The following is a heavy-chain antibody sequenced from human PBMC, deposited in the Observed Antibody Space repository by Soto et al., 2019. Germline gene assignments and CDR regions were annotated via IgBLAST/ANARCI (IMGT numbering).Heavy chain of an antibody. CDR2: IYYSGST. CDR1: GGSISSSSYY. J-gene: IGHJ6*03. D-gene: IGHD3-10*01. V-gene: IGHV4-39*01. CDR3: ARSLPELPKHYYYYYYMDV. Sequence: SETLSLTCTVSGGSISSSSYYWGWIRQPPGKGLEWIGSIYYSGSTYYNPSLKSRVTISVDTSKNQFSLKLSSVTAADTAVYYCARSLPELPKHYYYYYYMDVWGKGTTVTVSS.